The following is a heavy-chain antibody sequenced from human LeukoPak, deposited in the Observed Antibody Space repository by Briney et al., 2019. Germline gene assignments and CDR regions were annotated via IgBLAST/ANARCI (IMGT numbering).Heavy chain of an antibody. CDR3: ARDPSDSSGLDY. J-gene: IGHJ4*02. D-gene: IGHD6-19*01. Sequence: ASVKVSCKASGYTFTGYYMHWVRQAPGQGLEWMGWINPNSGGTNYAQKFQGRVTMTRDTSISSAYMELSRLRSDDTAVYYCARDPSDSSGLDYWGQGTLVTVSS. CDR1: GYTFTGYY. V-gene: IGHV1-2*02. CDR2: INPNSGGT.